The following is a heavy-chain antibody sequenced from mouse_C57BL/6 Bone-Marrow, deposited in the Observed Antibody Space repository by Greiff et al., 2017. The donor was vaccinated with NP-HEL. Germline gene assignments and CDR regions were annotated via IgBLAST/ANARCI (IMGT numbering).Heavy chain of an antibody. CDR3: ARLAGYGSSLHYYAVDY. CDR1: GYTFTDYY. J-gene: IGHJ4*01. CDR2: IFPGSGST. D-gene: IGHD1-1*01. V-gene: IGHV1-75*01. Sequence: VQLQQSGPELVKPGASVKISCKASGYTFTDYYINWVKQRPGQGLEWIGWIFPGSGSTYYNEKFKGKATLTVDKSSSTAYMLLSSLTSEDSAVYFCARLAGYGSSLHYYAVDYWGQGTSVTVSS.